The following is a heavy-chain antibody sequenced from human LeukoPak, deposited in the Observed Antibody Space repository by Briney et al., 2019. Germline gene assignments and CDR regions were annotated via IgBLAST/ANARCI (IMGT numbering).Heavy chain of an antibody. CDR2: ISSSSSTI. Sequence: GGSLRLSCAASGFTFSSYGMTWVRQAPGKGLEWVSYISSSSSTIYYADSVKGRFTISRDNAKNSLYLQLNSLRAEDTAVYYCASGPVLYGARSYPFDYWGQGTLVTVSS. CDR1: GFTFSSYG. D-gene: IGHD3-10*01. J-gene: IGHJ4*02. V-gene: IGHV3-48*01. CDR3: ASGPVLYGARSYPFDY.